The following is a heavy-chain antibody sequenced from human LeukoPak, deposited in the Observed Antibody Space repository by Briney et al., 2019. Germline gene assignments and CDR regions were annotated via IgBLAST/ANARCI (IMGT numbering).Heavy chain of an antibody. Sequence: SETLSLTCAVYGGSFSGYYWSWIRQPPGKGLEWIGEISHSGSTNYNPSLKSRVTISVDTSKNQFSLRLSSVTAADTAVYYCARVDTAMVFDYWGQGTLVTVSS. CDR2: ISHSGST. CDR3: ARVDTAMVFDY. CDR1: GGSFSGYY. D-gene: IGHD5-18*01. J-gene: IGHJ4*02. V-gene: IGHV4-34*01.